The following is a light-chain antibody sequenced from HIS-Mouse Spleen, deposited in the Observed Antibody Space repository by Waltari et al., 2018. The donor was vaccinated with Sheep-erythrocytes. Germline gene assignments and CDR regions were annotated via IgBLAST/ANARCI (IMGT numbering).Light chain of an antibody. Sequence: YELTQPPSVSVSPGQTASITCSGDKLGDKYACWYHQKPGQSPVLVIYQDSKRPSGIPGRFSGSNSGNTATLTISGTQAMDEADYYCCSYAGSYNHVFATGTKVTVL. J-gene: IGLJ1*01. V-gene: IGLV3-1*01. CDR1: KLGDKY. CDR2: QDS. CDR3: CSYAGSYNHV.